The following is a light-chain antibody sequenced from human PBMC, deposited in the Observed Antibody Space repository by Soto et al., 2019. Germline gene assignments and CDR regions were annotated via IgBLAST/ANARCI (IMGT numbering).Light chain of an antibody. J-gene: IGKJ1*01. Sequence: EILMTQSPVTLSVSPGERATLSCRASQSVSSNLAWYQQKPGQAPSLLIYGAFSRATGIPARLSGSGYETELTIIISSMQSEDFAVYYCQQYNDWPRTFGQGTKVDIK. CDR1: QSVSSN. CDR2: GAF. V-gene: IGKV3D-15*01. CDR3: QQYNDWPRT.